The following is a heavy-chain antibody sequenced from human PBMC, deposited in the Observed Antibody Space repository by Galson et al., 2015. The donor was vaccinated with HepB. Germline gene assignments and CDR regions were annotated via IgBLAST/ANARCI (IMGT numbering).Heavy chain of an antibody. V-gene: IGHV3-11*06. CDR3: ARERLGELSGYFDY. D-gene: IGHD3-16*02. J-gene: IGHJ4*02. CDR1: GFIFSDYY. CDR2: ISSSSIYT. Sequence: SLRLSCAASGFIFSDYYMSWIRQAPGKGLEYLSYISSSSIYTKYTDSVKGRFTISRDNSKNTLCLQMNSLRAEDTAVYYCARERLGELSGYFDYWGQGTLVTVSS.